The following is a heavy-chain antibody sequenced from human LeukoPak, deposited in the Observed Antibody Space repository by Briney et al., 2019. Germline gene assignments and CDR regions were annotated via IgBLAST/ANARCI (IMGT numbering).Heavy chain of an antibody. Sequence: LSLTCTVSGGSISSFYWSWVRQAPGKGLEWVAVIGYDGVNKYYADSVKGRFSISRDDSKNTLYLQMDSLRAEDTAVYYCARDPQTGPPDYFDYWGQGTLVTVSS. CDR2: IGYDGVNK. CDR3: ARDPQTGPPDYFDY. J-gene: IGHJ4*02. D-gene: IGHD3-10*01. CDR1: GGSISSFY. V-gene: IGHV3-30-3*01.